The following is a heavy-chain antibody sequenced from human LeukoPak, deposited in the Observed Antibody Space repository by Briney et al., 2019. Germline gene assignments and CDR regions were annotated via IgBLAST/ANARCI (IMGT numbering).Heavy chain of an antibody. CDR1: GGSFSGYY. CDR2: INHSGST. J-gene: IGHJ4*02. CDR3: AREQWLVRRYFDY. V-gene: IGHV4-34*01. Sequence: SETLSLTCAVYGGSFSGYYWSWIRQPPGKGLEWIGEINHSGSTNYDPSLKSRATISVDTSKNQFSLKLSSVTAADTAVYYCAREQWLVRRYFDYWGQGTLVTVSS. D-gene: IGHD6-19*01.